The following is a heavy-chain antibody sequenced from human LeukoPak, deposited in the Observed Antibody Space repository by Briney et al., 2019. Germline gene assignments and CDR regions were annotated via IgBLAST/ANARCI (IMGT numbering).Heavy chain of an antibody. CDR1: GGSFSGYY. CDR2: INHSGST. Sequence: PSETLSLTCAVYGGSFSGYYWSWIRQPPGKGLEWIGEINHSGSTNYNPSLKSRVTMSVDTSKNQFSLKLSSVTAADTAVYYCARDHPYYYGSGSYYYYYYMDVWGKGTTVTVSS. J-gene: IGHJ6*03. V-gene: IGHV4-34*01. CDR3: ARDHPYYYGSGSYYYYYYMDV. D-gene: IGHD3-10*01.